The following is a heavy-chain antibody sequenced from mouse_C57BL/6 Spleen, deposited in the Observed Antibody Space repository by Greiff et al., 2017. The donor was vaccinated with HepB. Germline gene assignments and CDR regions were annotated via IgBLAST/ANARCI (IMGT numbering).Heavy chain of an antibody. CDR1: GYTFTSYW. V-gene: IGHV1-64*01. CDR3: AREGPRAWFAY. CDR2: IHPNSGST. J-gene: IGHJ3*01. Sequence: QVQLKQPGAELVKPGASVKLSCKASGYTFTSYWMHWVKQRPGQGLEWIGMIHPNSGSTNYNEKFKSKATLTVDKSSSTAYMQLSSLTSEDSAVYYCAREGPRAWFAYWGQGTLVTVSA.